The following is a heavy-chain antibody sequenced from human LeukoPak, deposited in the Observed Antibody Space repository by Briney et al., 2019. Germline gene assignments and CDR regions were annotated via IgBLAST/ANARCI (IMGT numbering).Heavy chain of an antibody. D-gene: IGHD2-2*01. Sequence: GGSLRLSCVVSGLAFSTNSMSWVRQAPGKGLEWVANIKGDGSKQYYVGSVKGRFTISRDNAKNSLYLQMCSLTAEDTAVYYCARDGDHSCGDYWGQGTLVTVSS. V-gene: IGHV3-7*01. CDR2: IKGDGSKQ. CDR3: ARDGDHSCGDY. J-gene: IGHJ4*02. CDR1: GLAFSTNS.